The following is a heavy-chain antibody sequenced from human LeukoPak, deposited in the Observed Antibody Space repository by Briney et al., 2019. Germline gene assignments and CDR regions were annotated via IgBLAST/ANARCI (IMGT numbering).Heavy chain of an antibody. Sequence: ASVKVSCKASGGTFSSYAISWVRQAPGQGLEWMGGIIPIFGTANYAQKFQGRVTITTDESTSTAYMELSSLRSEDTAVYYCARVRVLNRAHGTYYFDYWGQGTLVTVSS. D-gene: IGHD1-14*01. CDR1: GGTFSSYA. CDR2: IIPIFGTA. J-gene: IGHJ4*02. CDR3: ARVRVLNRAHGTYYFDY. V-gene: IGHV1-69*05.